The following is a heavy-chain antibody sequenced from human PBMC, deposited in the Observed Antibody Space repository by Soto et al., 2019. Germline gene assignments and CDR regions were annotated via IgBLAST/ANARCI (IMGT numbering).Heavy chain of an antibody. CDR1: GGSFSGYY. D-gene: IGHD2-8*01. CDR2: INHSGST. CDR3: ARGRRGVLGFDY. Sequence: SETLSLTCAVYGGSFSGYYWSWIRQPPGKGLEWIGEINHSGSTNYNPSLKSRVTISVDTSKNQFSLKLSSVTAADTAVYYCARGRRGVLGFDYWGQGTLVTVSS. V-gene: IGHV4-34*01. J-gene: IGHJ4*02.